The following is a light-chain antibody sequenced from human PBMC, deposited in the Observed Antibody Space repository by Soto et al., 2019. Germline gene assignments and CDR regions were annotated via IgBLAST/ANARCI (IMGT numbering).Light chain of an antibody. V-gene: IGKV3-20*01. CDR2: GAS. J-gene: IGKJ2*01. CDR3: HQSGNSPPKYT. Sequence: EIVLTQSPGTLSLSQGERATLSCRASLSVSSSSLAWYQQKPGQAPRLLIFGASSRATDIPDRFSGSGSGTDFTLTISTLEPEDFAVYYWHQSGNSPPKYTCGQGTKLEI. CDR1: LSVSSSS.